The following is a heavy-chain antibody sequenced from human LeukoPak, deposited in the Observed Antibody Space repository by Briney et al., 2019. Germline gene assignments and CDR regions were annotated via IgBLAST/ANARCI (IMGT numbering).Heavy chain of an antibody. CDR3: ARDPIHTDDYNAD. Sequence: SETLSLTCTLSGASISSFYWSWIRQPPGKGLEWIGSINYSGSTNYNPSLTSRVTISIDTSKNRMSLRLISVTAADTAVYYCARDPIHTDDYNADWGQGALVSVSS. CDR2: INYSGST. CDR1: GASISSFY. V-gene: IGHV4-59*01. J-gene: IGHJ4*02. D-gene: IGHD5-24*01.